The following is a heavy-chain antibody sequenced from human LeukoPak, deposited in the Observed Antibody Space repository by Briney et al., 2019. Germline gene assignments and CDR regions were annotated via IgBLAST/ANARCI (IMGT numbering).Heavy chain of an antibody. CDR1: GSTFGNYA. D-gene: IGHD3-22*01. V-gene: IGHV3-33*08. CDR2: IWYDGSNK. J-gene: IGHJ4*02. Sequence: GGSLRLSCAASGSTFGNYAMSWVRQAPGKGLEWVAVIWYDGSNKYYADSVKGRFTISRDNSKNTLYLQMNSLRAEDTAVYYCAREVGISMIVSEPGFDYWGQGTLVTVSS. CDR3: AREVGISMIVSEPGFDY.